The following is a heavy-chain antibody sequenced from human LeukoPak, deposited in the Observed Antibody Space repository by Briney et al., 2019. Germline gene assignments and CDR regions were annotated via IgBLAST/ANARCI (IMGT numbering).Heavy chain of an antibody. CDR2: ISAYNGNT. J-gene: IGHJ4*02. V-gene: IGHV1-18*01. CDR1: GYTFTSYG. CDR3: ARVLLWFGESPAYFDY. Sequence: ASVKVSCKASGYTFTSYGISWMRQAPRQGLEWMGWISAYNGNTNYAQKLQGRVTMTTDTSTSTAYMELRSLRSDDTAVYYCARVLLWFGESPAYFDYWGQGTLVTVSS. D-gene: IGHD3-10*01.